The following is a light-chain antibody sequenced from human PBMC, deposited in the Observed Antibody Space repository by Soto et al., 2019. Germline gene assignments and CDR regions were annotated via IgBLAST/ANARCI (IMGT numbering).Light chain of an antibody. CDR1: QSVSSTY. V-gene: IGKV3-20*01. CDR3: QQHDRSPYA. Sequence: EIVLTQSPGTLSLSPGERATLSCRASQSVSSTYLAWYQQKPGQAPRLLIYGASSRATGIPDRFSGSGYGTDFTLTISRLEPEDFAVYYCQQHDRSPYAFGQGTKLEIK. J-gene: IGKJ2*01. CDR2: GAS.